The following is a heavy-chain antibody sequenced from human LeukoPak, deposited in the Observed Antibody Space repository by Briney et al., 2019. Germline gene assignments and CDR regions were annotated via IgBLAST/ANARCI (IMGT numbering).Heavy chain of an antibody. CDR2: ISYDGSNK. J-gene: IGHJ6*03. CDR3: AKGAYNWNYGYYYYYMDV. CDR1: GFTFSSYG. V-gene: IGHV3-30*18. Sequence: GGSLRLSCAASGFTFSSYGMHWVRQAPGKGLEWVAVISYDGSNKYYADSVKGRFTISRDNSKNTLYLQMNSLRAEDTAVYYCAKGAYNWNYGYYYYYMDVWGKGTTVTVSS. D-gene: IGHD1-7*01.